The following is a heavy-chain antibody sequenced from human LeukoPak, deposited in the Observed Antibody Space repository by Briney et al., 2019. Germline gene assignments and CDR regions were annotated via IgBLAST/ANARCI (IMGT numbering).Heavy chain of an antibody. CDR1: GGSI. Sequence: PSETLSLTCTVSGGSIWSWIRQPAGKGLEWIGRIFTSGSTDYNPSLKSRVTMSVDRSKNQLSLNLSSVTAADTAVYYCARDRRTANSGSYYLDYWGQGTLVTVSS. D-gene: IGHD1-26*01. V-gene: IGHV4-4*07. J-gene: IGHJ4*02. CDR2: IFTSGST. CDR3: ARDRRTANSGSYYLDY.